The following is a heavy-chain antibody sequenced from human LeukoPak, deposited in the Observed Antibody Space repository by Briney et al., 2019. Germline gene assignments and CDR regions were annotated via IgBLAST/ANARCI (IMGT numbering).Heavy chain of an antibody. Sequence: SGGSLRLSCAASGFTFSSYAMSWVRQAPGKGLEWVPGISGSGGSTIYADSVKGRFTISRDNSKNTMFLQMNSLRAEDTAVYYCAKELSGGWPFDYWGQGTLVTVS. D-gene: IGHD6-19*01. CDR3: AKELSGGWPFDY. J-gene: IGHJ4*02. V-gene: IGHV3-23*01. CDR2: ISGSGGST. CDR1: GFTFSSYA.